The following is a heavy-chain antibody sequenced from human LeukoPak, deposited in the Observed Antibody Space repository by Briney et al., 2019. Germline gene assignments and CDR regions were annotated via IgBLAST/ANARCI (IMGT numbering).Heavy chain of an antibody. Sequence: PSETLSLTCTVSGYSVSSGYYWGWIRQPPGKGLEWIGSMYQSGDTYSNPSLKSRVTISVDTSKNQFSLKLSSVTAADTAVYYCARGSRELPYYFDYWGQGTLVTVSS. CDR3: ARGSRELPYYFDY. CDR1: GYSVSSGYY. D-gene: IGHD1-26*01. CDR2: MYQSGDT. V-gene: IGHV4-38-2*02. J-gene: IGHJ4*02.